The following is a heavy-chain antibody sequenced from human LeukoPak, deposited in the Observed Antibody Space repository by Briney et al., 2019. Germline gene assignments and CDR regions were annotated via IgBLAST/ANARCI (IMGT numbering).Heavy chain of an antibody. CDR2: ISSSGSTI. Sequence: PGGSLRLSCAASGFTFSDYYMSWIRQAPGKGLEWVSYISSSGSTIYYADSVKGRFTISRDNAKNSLYLQMNSLRAEDTAVYYCARVVVPAAMEEPLGYWGQGTLVTVSS. CDR1: GFTFSDYY. D-gene: IGHD2-2*01. CDR3: ARVVVPAAMEEPLGY. J-gene: IGHJ4*02. V-gene: IGHV3-11*01.